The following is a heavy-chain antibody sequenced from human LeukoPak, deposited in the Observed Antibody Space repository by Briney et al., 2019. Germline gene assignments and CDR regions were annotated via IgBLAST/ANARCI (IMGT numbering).Heavy chain of an antibody. D-gene: IGHD3-22*01. CDR2: IYYSGST. J-gene: IGHJ4*02. CDR3: ARETYYYDSSGYRKPHDY. CDR1: GGSISSSSYY. V-gene: IGHV4-39*07. Sequence: SETLSLTCTVSGGSISSSSYYWGWIRQPPGKGLEWIGSIYYSGSTYYNPSLKSRVTISVDTSKNQFSLKLSSVTAADTAVYYCARETYYYDSSGYRKPHDYWGQGALVTVSS.